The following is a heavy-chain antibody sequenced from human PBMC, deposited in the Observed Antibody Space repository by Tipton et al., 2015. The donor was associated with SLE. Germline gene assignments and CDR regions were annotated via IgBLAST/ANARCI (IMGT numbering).Heavy chain of an antibody. CDR1: GFIFSSYN. V-gene: IGHV3-30*04. CDR2: ISYDGGNK. D-gene: IGHD6-13*01. J-gene: IGHJ6*02. CDR3: ARVLGSYYGMDV. Sequence: SLRLSCAASGFIFSSYNMHWVRQAPGKGLEWVAVISYDGGNKYYADSVKGRFTISRDNSKNTLFLQMNSLRAEDTAVYYCARVLGSYYGMDVWGQGTTVTVSS.